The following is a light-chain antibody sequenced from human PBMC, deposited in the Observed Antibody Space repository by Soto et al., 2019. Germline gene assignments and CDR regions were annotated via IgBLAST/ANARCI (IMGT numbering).Light chain of an antibody. CDR1: QSVSSSY. CDR3: QQYGSSPPT. J-gene: IGKJ1*01. V-gene: IGKV3-20*01. CDR2: GAS. Sequence: IVLTQSPGTRSLSAGERATLSCRASQSVSSSYLAWYQQKPGQAPRLLIYGASSRATGIPDRFSGSESGTDGTSTSSRLELEDVSVYYCQQYGSSPPTFGQGTKVDIK.